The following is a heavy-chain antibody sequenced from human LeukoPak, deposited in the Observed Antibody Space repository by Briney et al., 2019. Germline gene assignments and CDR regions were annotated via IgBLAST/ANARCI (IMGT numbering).Heavy chain of an antibody. D-gene: IGHD2-21*02. Sequence: SETLSLTCAVYGGSFTGYYWSWIRQAPGKGLEWIGEINYSGSTNYNTALESRVTISVDTSKNQFSLKLGSVTAADTGVYYCAREACSGGDCTNFDHWGRGTLVTVSS. J-gene: IGHJ4*02. V-gene: IGHV4-34*01. CDR2: INYSGST. CDR1: GGSFTGYY. CDR3: AREACSGGDCTNFDH.